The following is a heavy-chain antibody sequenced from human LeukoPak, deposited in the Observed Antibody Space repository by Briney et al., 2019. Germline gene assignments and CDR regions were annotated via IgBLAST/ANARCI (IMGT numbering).Heavy chain of an antibody. J-gene: IGHJ4*02. CDR2: IIPIFGTA. D-gene: IGHD6-19*01. Sequence: SVKVSCKASGGTFIIYAISWVRQTPGQRLEWMGGIIPIFGTANYAQKFQGRVTITADKSTSTAYMELSSLRSEDTAVYYCARGRYSSGWYGGYWGQGTLVTVSS. CDR3: ARGRYSSGWYGGY. CDR1: GGTFIIYA. V-gene: IGHV1-69*06.